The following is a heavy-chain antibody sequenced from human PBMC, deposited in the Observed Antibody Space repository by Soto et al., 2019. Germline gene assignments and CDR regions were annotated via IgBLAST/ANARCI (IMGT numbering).Heavy chain of an antibody. CDR1: GFTFTRYS. CDR2: ISSTTNYI. J-gene: IGHJ4*02. V-gene: IGHV3-21*04. D-gene: IGHD3-3*01. CDR3: ASRPSADRYYAVFDY. Sequence: GGSLRLSCAASGFTFTRYSMNWVRQAPGKGLEWVSSISSTTNYIYYGDSMKGRFTISRDNAKNSLFLQMNSLRAEDTAVYYCASRPSADRYYAVFDYWGQGALVTVSS.